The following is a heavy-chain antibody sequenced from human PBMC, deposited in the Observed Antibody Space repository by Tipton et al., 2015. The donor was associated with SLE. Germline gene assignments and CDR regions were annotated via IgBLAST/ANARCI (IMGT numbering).Heavy chain of an antibody. Sequence: GLVKPSQTLSLTCTVSGVSITSGTYYWSWIRQPAGKGLEWIGRIYSSGSTNYNPSLKTRVTMSVDTSKNQLSLKLTSVTAADTAVYYCARGGIDYGDYEGGPGFDYWGQGTLVTVSS. CDR2: IYSSGST. CDR1: GVSITSGTYY. D-gene: IGHD4-17*01. J-gene: IGHJ4*02. V-gene: IGHV4-61*02. CDR3: ARGGIDYGDYEGGPGFDY.